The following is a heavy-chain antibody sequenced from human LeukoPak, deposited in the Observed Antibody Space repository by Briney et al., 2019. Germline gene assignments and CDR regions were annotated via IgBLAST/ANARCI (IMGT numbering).Heavy chain of an antibody. CDR3: ARDLDSSSSGD. V-gene: IGHV1-18*01. D-gene: IGHD6-6*01. CDR2: ISAYNGNT. Sequence: WMGWISAYNGNTNYAQKLQGRVTMTTDTSTSTAYMELRSLRSDDTAVYYCARDLDSSSSGDWGQGTLVTVSS. J-gene: IGHJ4*02.